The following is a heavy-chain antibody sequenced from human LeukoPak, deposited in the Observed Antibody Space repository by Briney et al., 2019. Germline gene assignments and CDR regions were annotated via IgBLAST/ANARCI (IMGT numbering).Heavy chain of an antibody. CDR3: TTEKDSSGYYKFFDY. D-gene: IGHD3-22*01. CDR2: IKSKTDGGTT. Sequence: GGSLRLSCAASGFTFSNAWMSWVRQAPGKGLEWVGRIKSKTDGGTTDYAAPVKSRFTISRDDSKNTLYLQMNSLKTEDTAVYYCTTEKDSSGYYKFFDYWGQGTLVTVSS. CDR1: GFTFSNAW. J-gene: IGHJ4*02. V-gene: IGHV3-15*01.